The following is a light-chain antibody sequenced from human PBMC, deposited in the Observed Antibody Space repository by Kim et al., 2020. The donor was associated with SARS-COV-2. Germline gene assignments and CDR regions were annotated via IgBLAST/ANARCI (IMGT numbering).Light chain of an antibody. CDR3: QAWGSSSTTNWL. V-gene: IGLV3-1*01. Sequence: PRQTASITLHGSKLGAEYICQYQQKPGQAPVLVIYQDTKRPSGSPVRFSGSNSGNTATLTISGTQAMDEADYYCQAWGSSSTTNWLFGEGTQLTVL. J-gene: IGLJ3*02. CDR1: KLGAEY. CDR2: QDT.